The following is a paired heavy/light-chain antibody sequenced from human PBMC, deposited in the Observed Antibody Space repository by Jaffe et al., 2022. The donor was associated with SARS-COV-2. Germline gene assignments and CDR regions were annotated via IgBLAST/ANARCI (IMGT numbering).Light chain of an antibody. CDR2: DVA. V-gene: IGLV2-14*03. J-gene: IGLJ2*01. CDR1: RTDVGDYNF. CDR3: SSYTTRGPLVV. Sequence: QSALTQPASISGSPGQSITISCTGTRTDVGDYNFVSWYQHYPDKAPKLLIYDVANRPSGVSDRFSGSKSGNTASLTISGLQADDEAQYYCSSYTTRGPLVVFGGGTKVTVL.
Heavy chain of an antibody. D-gene: IGHD6-13*01. CDR1: GFSFGAYT. CDR3: ARVNGGYVGTYYHHMDF. J-gene: IGHJ6*03. Sequence: EVQLVESGGGLVKPGGSLRLSCTASGFSFGAYTINWVRQAPGKGLEWVSAISGSGSSTYYGDSVRGRFTISRDNAKNSVFLQVNNLRGDDMAVYYCARVNGGYVGTYYHHMDFWGKGTTVTVSS. CDR2: ISGSGSST. V-gene: IGHV3-21*02.